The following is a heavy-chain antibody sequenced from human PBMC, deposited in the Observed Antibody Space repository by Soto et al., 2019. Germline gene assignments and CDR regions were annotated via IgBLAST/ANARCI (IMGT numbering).Heavy chain of an antibody. CDR3: ARGKRRYCSSTSCYTRTDYYYGMDV. CDR1: GFTFSSYD. CDR2: IGTAGDP. Sequence: ESGGGLVQPGGSLRLSCAASGFTFSSYDMHWVRQATGKGLEWVSAIGTAGDPYYPGSVKGRFTISRENAKNSLYLQMNSLRAGDTAVYYCARGKRRYCSSTSCYTRTDYYYGMDVWGQGTTVTVSS. V-gene: IGHV3-13*05. J-gene: IGHJ6*02. D-gene: IGHD2-2*02.